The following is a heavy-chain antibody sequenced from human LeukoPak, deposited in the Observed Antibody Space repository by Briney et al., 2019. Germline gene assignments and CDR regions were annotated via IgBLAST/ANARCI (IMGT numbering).Heavy chain of an antibody. J-gene: IGHJ4*02. Sequence: GGSLRLSCAASGFTFRNYWMSWVRQVPGKGLEWVVNINEGGNEKNYVDSVKGRFTASRDNAQNSLYLQMNSLRVEDTAVYYCARYCGGDCYSGNYFDYWGQGTLVTVSS. CDR3: ARYCGGDCYSGNYFDY. V-gene: IGHV3-7*03. CDR2: INEGGNEK. D-gene: IGHD2-21*02. CDR1: GFTFRNYW.